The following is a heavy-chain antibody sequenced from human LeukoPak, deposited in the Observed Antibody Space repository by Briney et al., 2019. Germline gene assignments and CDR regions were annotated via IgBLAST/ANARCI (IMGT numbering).Heavy chain of an antibody. V-gene: IGHV3-11*04. CDR3: ARADRNYYMDV. Sequence: GGSLRLSCAASRFTFSDYYMKWISQAPGKGLEWVSYIRSSGGIIYYADSVKGRFTISRDNAKNSLFLQMNSLRADDTAVYYCARADRNYYMDVWGKGTTVTVSS. CDR2: IRSSGGII. J-gene: IGHJ6*03. CDR1: RFTFSDYY.